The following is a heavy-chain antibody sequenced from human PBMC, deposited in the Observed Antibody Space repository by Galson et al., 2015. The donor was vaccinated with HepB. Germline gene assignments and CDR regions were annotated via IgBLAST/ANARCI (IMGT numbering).Heavy chain of an antibody. CDR1: GFTFSSYA. D-gene: IGHD2-2*01. V-gene: IGHV3-23*01. J-gene: IGHJ4*02. CDR3: AKPVGSTSGWY. Sequence: SLRLSCAASGFTFSSYAMSWVRQAPGKGPEWVSAISGSGGSTYYADSVKGRFTISRDNSKNTLYLQMNSLRAEDTAVYYCAKPVGSTSGWYWGQGTLVTVSS. CDR2: ISGSGGST.